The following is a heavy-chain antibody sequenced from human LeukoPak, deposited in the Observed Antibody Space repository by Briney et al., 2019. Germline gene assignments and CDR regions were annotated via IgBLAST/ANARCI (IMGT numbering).Heavy chain of an antibody. CDR2: IYYSGST. Sequence: SETLSLTFTVSGRSISSGGYYWTWIRQPPGKGLEWFGYIYYSGSTYSNASVKSRVTMSVDTSKNQFSLRLSSVTAADTAVYSCALGYCGGGSCYAREYFQHWGQGTLVTVSS. CDR1: GRSISSGGYY. V-gene: IGHV4-31*03. CDR3: ALGYCGGGSCYAREYFQH. D-gene: IGHD2-15*01. J-gene: IGHJ1*01.